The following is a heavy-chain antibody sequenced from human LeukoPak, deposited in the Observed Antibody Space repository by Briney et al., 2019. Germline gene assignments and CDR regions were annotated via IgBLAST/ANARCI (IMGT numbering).Heavy chain of an antibody. D-gene: IGHD4-23*01. V-gene: IGHV4-59*01. CDR2: IYYSGST. CDR1: GGSISNKY. Sequence: SETLSLTCTVSGGSISNKYWSWIRQPPGKGLEWIGYIYYSGSTNYNPSLKSRVTILVDTSKNQFSLKLSSVTAADTAVYYCAREKRVVTHFDYWGQGTLVTVSS. J-gene: IGHJ4*02. CDR3: AREKRVVTHFDY.